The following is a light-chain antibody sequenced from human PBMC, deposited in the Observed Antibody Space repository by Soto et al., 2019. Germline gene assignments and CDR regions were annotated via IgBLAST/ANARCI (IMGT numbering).Light chain of an antibody. V-gene: IGKV3-15*01. Sequence: EIVLTQSPGTLSLSPVERATLSCMASQNVSNYLAWYQQKPGQAPRLLIYGASTRATGIPARFSGSGSGTEFTLTISSLQSEDFAVYYCQQYNNWPPWTFGQGTKVDIK. J-gene: IGKJ1*01. CDR1: QNVSNY. CDR2: GAS. CDR3: QQYNNWPPWT.